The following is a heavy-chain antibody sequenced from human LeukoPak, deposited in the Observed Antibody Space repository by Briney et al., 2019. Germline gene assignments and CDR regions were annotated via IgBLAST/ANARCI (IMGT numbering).Heavy chain of an antibody. Sequence: GASVKVSCKVSGYTLTELSMHWVRQAPGKGLEWMGGFDPEDGETIYAQKFQGRVTMTEDTSTDTAYMELSSLRSEDTAVYYCATDGVRFTGTTHAFDIWGQGTMVTVSS. D-gene: IGHD1-7*01. J-gene: IGHJ3*02. CDR3: ATDGVRFTGTTHAFDI. CDR1: GYTLTELS. V-gene: IGHV1-24*01. CDR2: FDPEDGET.